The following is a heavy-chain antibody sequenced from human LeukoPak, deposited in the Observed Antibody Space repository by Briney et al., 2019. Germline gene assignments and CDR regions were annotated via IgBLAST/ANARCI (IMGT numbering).Heavy chain of an antibody. J-gene: IGHJ4*02. D-gene: IGHD6-13*01. CDR2: ITDYSGNT. CDR1: GYTFTSYG. CDR3: ARDDSIAAAGTWFDY. Sequence: ASVKVSCKASGYTFTSYGISWVRQAPGQGLGWMGWITDYSGNTNYAQKFQGRVTMTTDTSTSTAYMELRSLRSDDTAVYYCARDDSIAAAGTWFDYWGQGTLVTVSS. V-gene: IGHV1-18*01.